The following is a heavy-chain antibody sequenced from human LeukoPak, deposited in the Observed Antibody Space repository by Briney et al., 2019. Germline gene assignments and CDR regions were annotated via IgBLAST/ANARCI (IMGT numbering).Heavy chain of an antibody. J-gene: IGHJ4*02. V-gene: IGHV4-39*01. CDR2: LYYWWRI. Sequence: PSETLSLTCTVSGGSISSSSYYWGWIRQPPGKGLEWIGSLYYWWRIYYNLSLKSIVTISVHTSKNAFSLKLSSVTAADTAVYHCARRGRLTGPLDYWGQGTLDSVSS. CDR3: ARRGRLTGPLDY. D-gene: IGHD3-9*01. CDR1: GGSISSSSYY.